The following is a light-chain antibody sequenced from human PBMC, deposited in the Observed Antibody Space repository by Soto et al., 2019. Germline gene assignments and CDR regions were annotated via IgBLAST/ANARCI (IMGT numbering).Light chain of an antibody. CDR3: QQYESLPIT. J-gene: IGKJ4*01. CDR1: QTLSSNS. CDR2: GAS. Sequence: EIVLTQSPGTLSLSPGERATLSCRASQTLSSNSLAWYQQRPGQTPRVLVYGASNRATGIPDKFSSSGSGTDFTLTISRLEPEDFAVYFCQQYESLPITFGGGTKVDIK. V-gene: IGKV3-20*01.